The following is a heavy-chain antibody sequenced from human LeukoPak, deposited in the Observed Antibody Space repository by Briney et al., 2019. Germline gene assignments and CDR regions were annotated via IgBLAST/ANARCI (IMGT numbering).Heavy chain of an antibody. CDR2: LNHSGST. Sequence: SETLSLTCAVYGGSFSGYYWSWIRQPPGKGLECIGELNHSGSTNYNPSLKSRVTISVDTSKNQFSLKLSSVTAADTAVYYCARGGPYSGSYLRRSGWFDPWGQGTLVTVSS. V-gene: IGHV4-34*01. CDR3: ARGGPYSGSYLRRSGWFDP. J-gene: IGHJ5*02. CDR1: GGSFSGYY. D-gene: IGHD1-26*01.